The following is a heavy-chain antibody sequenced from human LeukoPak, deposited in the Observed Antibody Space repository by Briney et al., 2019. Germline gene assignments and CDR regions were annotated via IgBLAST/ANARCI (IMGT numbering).Heavy chain of an antibody. V-gene: IGHV4-59*08. J-gene: IGHJ6*02. CDR1: GGSISSYY. Sequence: SETLSLTCTVSGGSISSYYWSWIRQPPGKGLEWIGYIYYSGSANYNPSLKSRVTISVDTSKNQFSLKLSSVTAADTAVYYCARHSSSWYYYYYGMDVWGQGATVTVSS. CDR3: ARHSSSWYYYYYGMDV. CDR2: IYYSGSA. D-gene: IGHD6-13*01.